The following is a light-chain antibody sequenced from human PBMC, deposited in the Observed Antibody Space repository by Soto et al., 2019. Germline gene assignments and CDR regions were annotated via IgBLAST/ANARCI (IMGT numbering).Light chain of an antibody. CDR1: SSDVGGYNY. J-gene: IGLJ2*01. Sequence: QAVVTQPRSVSGSPGQSVTISCTGTSSDVGGYNYVSWYQQHPGKAPKLMIYDVSKRPSGVPDRFSGSKSGNTASLTISGLQAEDEADYHCCSYAGSYFHVVFGGGTKLTVL. CDR2: DVS. V-gene: IGLV2-11*01. CDR3: CSYAGSYFHVV.